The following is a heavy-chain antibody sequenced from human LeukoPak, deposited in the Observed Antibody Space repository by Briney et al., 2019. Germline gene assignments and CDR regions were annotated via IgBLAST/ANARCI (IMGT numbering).Heavy chain of an antibody. V-gene: IGHV3-30-3*01. D-gene: IGHD4-23*01. CDR1: GFTFSSYA. Sequence: GGSLRLSCAASGFTFSSYAMHWVRQAPGKGLEWVAVISYDGSNKYYADSVKGRFTISRDNSKNTLYLQMNSLRAEDTAVYYCARDPQLQETYYYYYYGMDVWGQGTTVTVSS. J-gene: IGHJ6*02. CDR3: ARDPQLQETYYYYYYGMDV. CDR2: ISYDGSNK.